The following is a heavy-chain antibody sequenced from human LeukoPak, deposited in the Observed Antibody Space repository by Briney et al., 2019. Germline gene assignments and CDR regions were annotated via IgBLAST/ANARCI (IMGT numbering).Heavy chain of an antibody. CDR3: AREYTEMTRPYFDY. Sequence: SETLSLTCTVSGVPINTHYWTWFRQPPGKGLEWIGYIYYTGSNRFNSSLESRVSLSIDTSKNQFSLKDNSLTSADEAVYYCAREYTEMTRPYFDYWGRGILVTVSS. CDR1: GVPINTHY. V-gene: IGHV4-59*11. D-gene: IGHD5-18*01. CDR2: IYYTGSN. J-gene: IGHJ4*02.